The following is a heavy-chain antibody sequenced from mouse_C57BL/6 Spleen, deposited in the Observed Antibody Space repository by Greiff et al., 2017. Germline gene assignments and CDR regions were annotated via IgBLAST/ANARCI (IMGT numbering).Heavy chain of an antibody. CDR2: IDPSDSET. Sequence: QVQLQQPGAELVRPGSSVKLSCKASGYTFTSYWMHWVKQRPIQGLEWIGNIDPSDSETHYNQKFKDKATLTVDKSSSTAYMQLSSLTSEDSAVYYCAREGNYGRTGFAYWGQGTLVTVSA. D-gene: IGHD1-1*01. J-gene: IGHJ3*01. CDR1: GYTFTSYW. CDR3: AREGNYGRTGFAY. V-gene: IGHV1-52*01.